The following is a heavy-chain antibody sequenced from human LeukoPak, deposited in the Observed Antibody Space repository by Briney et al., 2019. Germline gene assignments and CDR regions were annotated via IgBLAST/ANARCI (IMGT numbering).Heavy chain of an antibody. J-gene: IGHJ4*02. CDR3: ARHWRRVDYFDY. V-gene: IGHV5-51*01. CDR1: GYSFTSYW. CDR2: IYPGGSDT. Sequence: GASLQISCKGSGYSFTSYWIGWVRQLPGKGLEWMGIIYPGGSDTRYSPSFQGQVTISADKSISTAYLQWSSLKASDTAMYYCARHWRRVDYFDYWGQGTLVTVSS.